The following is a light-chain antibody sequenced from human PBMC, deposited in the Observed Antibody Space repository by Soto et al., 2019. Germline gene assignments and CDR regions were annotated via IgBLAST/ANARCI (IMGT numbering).Light chain of an antibody. J-gene: IGLJ2*01. Sequence: QSALTQPASVSGSPGQSITISCTGTSSDVGSYNLVSWYQQHPGKAPKLMIYEGSKRPSGVSNRFSGSKFGNTASLTISGLQAEDEADYYCCSYAGSSTSGVVFGGGTKLTVL. CDR1: SSDVGSYNL. CDR2: EGS. CDR3: CSYAGSSTSGVV. V-gene: IGLV2-23*01.